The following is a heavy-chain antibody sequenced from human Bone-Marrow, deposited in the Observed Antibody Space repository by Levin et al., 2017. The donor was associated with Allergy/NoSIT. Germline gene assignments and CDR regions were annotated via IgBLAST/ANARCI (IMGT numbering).Heavy chain of an antibody. V-gene: IGHV3-9*01. CDR2: ISWNSNDQ. J-gene: IGHJ5*01. CDR3: AKGSSAGPSYNWFDS. CDR1: GFTFDDFA. Sequence: GGSLRLSCAAAGFTFDDFAMHWVRHTPGKGLEWVSGISWNSNDQYYADSVKGRFTISRDNAKNSLYLQMNSLRTDDTAFYYCAKGSSAGPSYNWFDSWGQGILVTVSS. D-gene: IGHD6-19*01.